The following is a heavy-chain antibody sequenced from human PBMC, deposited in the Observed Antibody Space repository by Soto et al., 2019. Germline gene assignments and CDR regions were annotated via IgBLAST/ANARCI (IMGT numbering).Heavy chain of an antibody. CDR3: ARVDILTVYGGMDV. CDR1: GDSIRSGNHY. D-gene: IGHD3-9*01. J-gene: IGHJ6*02. V-gene: IGHV4-30-4*01. Sequence: SETLSLTCTVSGDSIRSGNHYWSWIRQPPGRGLEWLGYIYYSGSTYYSPSLKSRVTISVDTSKNQFSLKLNSVTAADTAVYYCARVDILTVYGGMDVWGQGTTVTVSS. CDR2: IYYSGST.